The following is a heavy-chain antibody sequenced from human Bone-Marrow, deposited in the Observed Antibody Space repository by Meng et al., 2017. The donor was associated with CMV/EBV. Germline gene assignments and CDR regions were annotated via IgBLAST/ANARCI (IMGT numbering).Heavy chain of an antibody. J-gene: IGHJ4*02. V-gene: IGHV4-61*01. CDR1: GSSVSSGSYY. CDR2: IYYSGST. CDR3: ARSGGSGSYIPAIDY. D-gene: IGHD1-26*01. Sequence: GSSVSSGSYYWSWIRQPPGKGLESIVYIYYSGSTNYTPSLKSRVTISVDTSKNQFSLKLSPVTAADTAVYYCARSGGSGSYIPAIDYWGQGTLVTVS.